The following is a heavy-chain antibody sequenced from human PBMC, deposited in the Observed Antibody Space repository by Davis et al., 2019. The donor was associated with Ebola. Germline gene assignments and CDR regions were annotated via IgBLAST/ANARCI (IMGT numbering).Heavy chain of an antibody. CDR3: TRGGRNYDGFDY. CDR2: IKSKTDGGTT. CDR1: RFIFSNAW. Sequence: SCAASRFIFSNAWMNWVRQAPGKGLEWVGLIKSKTDGGTTDYAAPVKGRFTISRDDSKNTLYLQMNSLKTEDTAMYYCTRGGRNYDGFDYWGQGTLVTVSS. V-gene: IGHV3-15*07. J-gene: IGHJ4*02. D-gene: IGHD3-3*01.